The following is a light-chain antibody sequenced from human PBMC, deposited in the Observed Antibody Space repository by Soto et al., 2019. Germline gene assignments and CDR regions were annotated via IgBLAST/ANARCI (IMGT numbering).Light chain of an antibody. J-gene: IGKJ2*01. CDR2: AAS. V-gene: IGKV1-8*01. CDR1: QGISSY. CDR3: QQYYSYPYT. Sequence: AIRMTQSPSSFSASTGDRVTITCRASQGISSYLAWYQQKPGKAPKLLIYAASTLQSGVPSRFGGSGSGTDFTLTISCLRSEDSATYYCQQYYSYPYTFGQGTKLEIK.